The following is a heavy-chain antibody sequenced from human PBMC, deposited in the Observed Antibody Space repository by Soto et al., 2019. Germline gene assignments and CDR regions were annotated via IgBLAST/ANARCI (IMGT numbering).Heavy chain of an antibody. D-gene: IGHD2-2*01. CDR3: ARYQVPAALLGWFDP. CDR1: GGSISSYY. CDR2: IYYSGST. J-gene: IGHJ5*02. Sequence: SATLSLTCTVSGGSISSYYWSWILQPPGKGLEWIGYIYYSGSTNYNPSLKSRVTISVDTSKNQFSLKLSSVTAADTAVYYCARYQVPAALLGWFDPCGQGTLVTVSS. V-gene: IGHV4-59*01.